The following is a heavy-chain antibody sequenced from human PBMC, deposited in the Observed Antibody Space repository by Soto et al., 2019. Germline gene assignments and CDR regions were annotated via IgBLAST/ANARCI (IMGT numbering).Heavy chain of an antibody. CDR1: GGSINNAGYY. CDR3: ARGPYDSSGYYPAYYYYYGMDV. V-gene: IGHV4-30-4*08. Sequence: SETLSLTCTVSGGSINNAGYYWTWIRQHPRKGLEWIGYIYYSGNTYYNPSLKSRVSISVDTSKNQFSLKLSSVTAADTAVYYCARGPYDSSGYYPAYYYYYGMDVWGQGTTVTVSS. D-gene: IGHD3-22*01. J-gene: IGHJ6*02. CDR2: IYYSGNT.